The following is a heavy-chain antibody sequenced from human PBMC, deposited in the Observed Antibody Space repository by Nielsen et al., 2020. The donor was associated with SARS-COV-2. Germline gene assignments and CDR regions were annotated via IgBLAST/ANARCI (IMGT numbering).Heavy chain of an antibody. J-gene: IGHJ4*02. CDR1: GYTFTSYA. CDR3: ARGKWELLWFGESDY. D-gene: IGHD3-10*01. CDR2: INSYNGIT. V-gene: IGHV1-18*01. Sequence: ASVKVSCKASGYTFTSYAISWVRQAPGQGLEWMGWINSYNGITKYSQKFQGRVTMTTDTSTSTAYLEVSSLRPDDTAVYYCARGKWELLWFGESDYWGQGTLVTVSS.